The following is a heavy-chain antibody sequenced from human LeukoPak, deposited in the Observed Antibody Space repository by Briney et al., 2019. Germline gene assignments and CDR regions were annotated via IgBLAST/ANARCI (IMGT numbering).Heavy chain of an antibody. CDR2: INPNSGGT. CDR1: GYTFIGYY. D-gene: IGHD2-15*01. CDR3: ARRSESHSSDGWVVTATALDS. J-gene: IGHJ4*02. V-gene: IGHV1-2*02. Sequence: ASVKVSCKASGYTFIGYYIHWVRQAPGHGLEWMAWINPNSGGTNSAQKFQGRVTMTRDTSTSTVYMELSSLRSEDTAVYYCARRSESHSSDGWVVTATALDSWGQGTLVTVSS.